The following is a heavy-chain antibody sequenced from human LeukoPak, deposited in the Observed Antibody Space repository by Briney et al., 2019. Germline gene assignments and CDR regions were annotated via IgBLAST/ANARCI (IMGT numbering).Heavy chain of an antibody. CDR1: GFTFSSYA. CDR3: AKAGGLAVAGTFPLFGLDY. V-gene: IGHV3-23*01. CDR2: ISGSGGST. J-gene: IGHJ4*02. Sequence: PGGSLRLSCAASGFTFSSYAMSWVRQAPGKGLEWVSAISGSGGSTYYADSVKGRFTISRDNSKNTLYLQMNSLRAEDTAVYYCAKAGGLAVAGTFPLFGLDYWGQGTLVTVSS. D-gene: IGHD6-19*01.